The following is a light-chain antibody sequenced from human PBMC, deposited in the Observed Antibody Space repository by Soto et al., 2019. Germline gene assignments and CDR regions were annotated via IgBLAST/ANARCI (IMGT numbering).Light chain of an antibody. CDR1: SSNIGAGYD. CDR2: VNT. CDR3: QSYDSSLSGVV. V-gene: IGLV1-40*01. J-gene: IGLJ2*01. Sequence: QSVLTQPPSVSGAPGQRVTISCTGSSSNIGAGYDVHWYQQLPGTAPKLLIYVNTNRPSGVPDRFSGSKSGTSGSLAITGLQAEDESDYYCQSYDSSLSGVVFGGGTKLTVL.